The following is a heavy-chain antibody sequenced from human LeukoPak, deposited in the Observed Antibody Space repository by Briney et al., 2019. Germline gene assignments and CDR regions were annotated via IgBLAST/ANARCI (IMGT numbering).Heavy chain of an antibody. D-gene: IGHD4-23*01. CDR1: GGSFIGYH. V-gene: IGHV4-34*01. CDR2: VSQSGGA. Sequence: SETLSLTCAVSGGSFIGYHCSWIRQTPGKGLEWIGEVSQSGGASYNPSLKSRVTISVETSKNHFSLKLTSATAADTAMYYCAGSYGGNAVGPFDIWGQGTMVTVSS. CDR3: AGSYGGNAVGPFDI. J-gene: IGHJ3*02.